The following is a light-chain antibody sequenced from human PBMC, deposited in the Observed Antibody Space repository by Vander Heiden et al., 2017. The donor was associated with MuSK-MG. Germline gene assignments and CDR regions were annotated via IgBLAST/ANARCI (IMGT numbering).Light chain of an antibody. Sequence: IVFTQSPATLSLSPGERATLSCRARQSVSSYLAWYKQKPGQVPRLLIYDASIRATGIQARCSASGDGPDVTLTISRLEPVVFAVNYFPLRMYAPPWASFGGGTKVG. CDR3: PLRMYAPPWAS. J-gene: IGKJ4*01. CDR2: DAS. V-gene: IGKV3-11*01. CDR1: QSVSSY.